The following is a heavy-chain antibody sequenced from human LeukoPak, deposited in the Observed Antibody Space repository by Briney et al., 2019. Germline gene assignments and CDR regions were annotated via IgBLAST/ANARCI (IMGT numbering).Heavy chain of an antibody. V-gene: IGHV1-46*01. J-gene: IGHJ4*02. D-gene: IGHD3-10*01. CDR2: INPSGGST. CDR1: GYTFTSYY. CDR3: TTDLEFSDKDDY. Sequence: VASVKVSCKASGYTFTSYYMHWVRQAPGQGLEWMGIINPSGGSTSYAQKFQGRVTMTRDTSTSTVYMELSSLKTEDTAMYYCTTDLEFSDKDDYWGQGTLVTVSS.